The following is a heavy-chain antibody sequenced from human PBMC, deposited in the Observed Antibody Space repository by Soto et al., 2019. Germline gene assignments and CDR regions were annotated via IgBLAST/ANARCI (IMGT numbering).Heavy chain of an antibody. CDR2: ISGSGGST. CDR1: GFTFSSYA. Sequence: HPGGSLRLSCAASGFTFSSYAMSWVRQAPGKGLEWVSAISGSGGSTYYADSVKGRFTISRDNSKNTLYLQMNSLRAEDTAVYYCAKSSSSWYWFDPWGQGTLVTVSS. CDR3: AKSSSSWYWFDP. V-gene: IGHV3-23*01. J-gene: IGHJ5*02. D-gene: IGHD6-13*01.